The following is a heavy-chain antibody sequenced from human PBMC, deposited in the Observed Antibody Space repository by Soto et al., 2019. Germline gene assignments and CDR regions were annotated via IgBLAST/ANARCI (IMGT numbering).Heavy chain of an antibody. J-gene: IGHJ4*02. CDR1: LYSISSGYY. D-gene: IGHD5-12*01. CDR3: ARAIRGFSQGFGY. CDR2: IYHSGNI. Sequence: SETLSLTCAVSLYSISSGYYWAWIRQPPGKGLEWIGSIYHSGNIYYNPSLKSRLTSSVDTSKNQFSLRLSHVTAADTAVYYCARAIRGFSQGFGYWGQGALVTVSS. V-gene: IGHV4-38-2*01.